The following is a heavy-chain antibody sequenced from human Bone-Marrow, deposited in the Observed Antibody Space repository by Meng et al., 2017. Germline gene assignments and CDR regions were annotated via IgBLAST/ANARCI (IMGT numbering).Heavy chain of an antibody. D-gene: IGHD3-22*01. CDR3: ARDLVPSYYYDSSGYLLNTAFDI. Sequence: GESLKISCVASGFYFSNAWMSWVRQAPGKGLEWVGRIKSNTDGGTAEYAAPVTGRFTISRDDSKSTLYLQMSGLRIDDTGVYYCARDLVPSYYYDSSGYLLNTAFDIWGQGTMVTVSS. CDR2: IKSNTDGGTA. J-gene: IGHJ3*02. CDR1: GFYFSNAW. V-gene: IGHV3-15*01.